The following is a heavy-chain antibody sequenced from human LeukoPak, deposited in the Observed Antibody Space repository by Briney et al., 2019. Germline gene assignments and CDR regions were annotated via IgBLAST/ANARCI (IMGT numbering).Heavy chain of an antibody. CDR3: AKGLTVAGPFDY. V-gene: IGHV3-23*01. CDR2: ISGRGGST. D-gene: IGHD6-19*01. J-gene: IGHJ4*02. CDR1: GFTFSSYD. Sequence: GGSLRLSCAASGFTFSSYDMSWVRQAPGKGLEWVSRISGRGGSTYYADSVKGRFTISRDNSKNTLYLQMNSLRVEDTAVYYCAKGLTVAGPFDYWGQGTLVTVSS.